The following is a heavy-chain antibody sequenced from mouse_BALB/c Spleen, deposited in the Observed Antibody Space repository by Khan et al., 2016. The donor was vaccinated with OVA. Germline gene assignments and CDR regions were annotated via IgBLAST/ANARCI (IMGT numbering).Heavy chain of an antibody. CDR2: INTHSGVP. Sequence: QIQLVQSGPELKKPGETVRISCKASGYTFTNAGMQWVQKMPGKGLKWIGWINTHSGVPKYAEDFKGRFAFSLDTSASTVYLQITNLKNEDTATYFGARGGAACDRNDGGAMDYWGQGTSVTVSA. V-gene: IGHV9-4*02. D-gene: IGHD2-12*01. CDR3: ARGGAACDRNDGGAMDY. J-gene: IGHJ4*01. CDR1: GYTFTNAG.